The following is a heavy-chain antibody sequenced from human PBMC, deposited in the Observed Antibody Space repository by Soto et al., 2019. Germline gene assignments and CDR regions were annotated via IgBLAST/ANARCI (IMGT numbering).Heavy chain of an antibody. J-gene: IGHJ4*02. CDR3: AREHTHLSFLTGYYSYFAY. CDR1: GGSFRGYY. Sequence: SETLSLTCAVSGGSFRGYYWIWIRQPPWKGLEWIGEINHSGSTNYNPSLKSRVTISVDTSKNQFSLKLSSVTAADTAVYYCAREHTHLSFLTGYYSYFAYWGQGTLVTVSS. D-gene: IGHD3-9*01. CDR2: INHSGST. V-gene: IGHV4-34*01.